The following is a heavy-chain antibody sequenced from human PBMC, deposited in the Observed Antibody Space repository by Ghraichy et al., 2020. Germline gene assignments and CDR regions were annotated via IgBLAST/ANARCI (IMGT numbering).Heavy chain of an antibody. CDR2: ISYDGSNK. D-gene: IGHD5-24*01. V-gene: IGHV3-30*18. CDR3: AKDGRDGYNYLYYFDY. CDR1: GFTFSSYG. Sequence: GGSLRLSCAASGFTFSSYGMHWVRQAPGKGLEWVAVISYDGSNKYYADSVKGRFTISRDNSKNTLYLQMNSLRAEDTAVYYCAKDGRDGYNYLYYFDYWGQGTLVTVSS. J-gene: IGHJ4*02.